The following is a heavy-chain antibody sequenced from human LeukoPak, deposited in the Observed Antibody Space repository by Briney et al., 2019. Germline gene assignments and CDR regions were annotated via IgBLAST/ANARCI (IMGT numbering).Heavy chain of an antibody. V-gene: IGHV1-69*01. CDR3: ARVSGLELAPYYYMDV. CDR2: IIPIFGTA. Sequence: ASVKVSCKASGGTFSSYAISWVRQAPGQGLEWMGGIIPIFGTANYAQKFQGRVTITADESTSTAYMELSSLRSEDTAVYYCARVSGLELAPYYYMDVWGKGTTVTVSS. J-gene: IGHJ6*03. D-gene: IGHD1-7*01. CDR1: GGTFSSYA.